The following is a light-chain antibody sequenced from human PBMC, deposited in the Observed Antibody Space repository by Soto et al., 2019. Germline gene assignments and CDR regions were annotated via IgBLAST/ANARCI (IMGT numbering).Light chain of an antibody. Sequence: DIQMTQSPSSLFASVGDRVSITCQASQDIYIYLNWFQGKPGRPPKLLIYDASHLDTGVPSRFSGSSSGTDFTLTISSLQPEDVATYFCQQSDNLPYTFGQGTNLEI. CDR3: QQSDNLPYT. CDR2: DAS. V-gene: IGKV1-33*01. CDR1: QDIYIY. J-gene: IGKJ2*01.